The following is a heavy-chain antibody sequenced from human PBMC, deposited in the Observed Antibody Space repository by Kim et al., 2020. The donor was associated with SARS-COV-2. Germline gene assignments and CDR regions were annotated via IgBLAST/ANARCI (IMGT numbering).Heavy chain of an antibody. Sequence: SVKVSCKASGGTFSSYAISWVRQAPGQGLEWMGGIIPIFGTANYAQKFQGRVTITADESTSTAYMELSSLRSEDTAVYYCARDRRDYYGSGSYFEPNTENWFDPWGQGTLVTVSS. CDR2: IIPIFGTA. D-gene: IGHD3-10*01. J-gene: IGHJ5*02. CDR1: GGTFSSYA. CDR3: ARDRRDYYGSGSYFEPNTENWFDP. V-gene: IGHV1-69*13.